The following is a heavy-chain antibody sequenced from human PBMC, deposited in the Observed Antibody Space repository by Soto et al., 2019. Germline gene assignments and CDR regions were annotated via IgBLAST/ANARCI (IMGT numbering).Heavy chain of an antibody. CDR2: INTDGSST. CDR3: ARAGSYRFDY. Sequence: EVQLVESGGGLVQPGGSLRLSCTTSGFTFSSYWIHWVRQAPGKGLVWVSRINTDGSSTSYADSVKGRFTISRDNAKSTLYLQMNSLRAGDTAVYYCARAGSYRFDYWGQGTLVTVSS. D-gene: IGHD3-10*01. V-gene: IGHV3-74*01. CDR1: GFTFSSYW. J-gene: IGHJ4*02.